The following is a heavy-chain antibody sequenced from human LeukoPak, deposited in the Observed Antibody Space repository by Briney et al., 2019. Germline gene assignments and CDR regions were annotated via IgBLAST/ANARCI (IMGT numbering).Heavy chain of an antibody. V-gene: IGHV3-30*18. CDR1: GFTFSSYG. Sequence: GGSLRLSCAASGFTFSSYGMHWVRQAPGKGLEWVAVISYDGSNKYYADSVKGRFTISRDNSKNTLYLQMNSLRAEDTAVYYCAKDLRRRPWGYFDYWGQGTLVTVSS. D-gene: IGHD3-16*01. J-gene: IGHJ4*02. CDR2: ISYDGSNK. CDR3: AKDLRRRPWGYFDY.